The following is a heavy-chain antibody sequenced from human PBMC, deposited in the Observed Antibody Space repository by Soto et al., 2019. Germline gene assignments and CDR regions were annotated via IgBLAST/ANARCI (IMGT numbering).Heavy chain of an antibody. J-gene: IGHJ4*02. V-gene: IGHV4-34*01. Sequence: SETLSLTCAVYGGSFRGYYWSWIRQPPGKGLEWIGEINHSGSTNYNPSLKSRVTISVDTSKNQFSLKLSSVTAADTAVYYCARDRPGGFYWGQGTLVTVSS. CDR1: GGSFRGYY. D-gene: IGHD2-15*01. CDR2: INHSGST. CDR3: ARDRPGGFY.